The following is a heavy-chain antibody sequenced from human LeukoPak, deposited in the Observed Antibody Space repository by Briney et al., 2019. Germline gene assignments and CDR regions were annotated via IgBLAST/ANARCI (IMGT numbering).Heavy chain of an antibody. J-gene: IGHJ4*02. V-gene: IGHV4-34*01. D-gene: IGHD3-22*01. CDR3: ARGPPLNPGDFDSSGYYYFDY. CDR2: INHRGST. CDR1: GGSFSGYW. Sequence: SETLSLTCAVYGGSFSGYWWSWVRLPPGKGLEWIGEINHRGSTNYNPSLKSRVTIAVDTSKIQFSLKLSSVTAADTAVYCCARGPPLNPGDFDSSGYYYFDYWGLGTLVTVSS.